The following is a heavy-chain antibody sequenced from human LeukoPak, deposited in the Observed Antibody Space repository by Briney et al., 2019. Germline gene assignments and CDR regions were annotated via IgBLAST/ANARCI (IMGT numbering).Heavy chain of an antibody. CDR1: SFTFNNAW. CDR3: ATLMAGSTRNFDY. D-gene: IGHD6-19*01. Sequence: GGSLRLSCAASSFTFNNAWMSWVRQAPGKGLEWVGRIKTKTDGETTDYAAPVKGRFTISRDDSKNTLYLQMNSLKTEDTAVYYCATLMAGSTRNFDYWGPGTLVTVSS. CDR2: IKTKTDGETT. V-gene: IGHV3-15*01. J-gene: IGHJ4*02.